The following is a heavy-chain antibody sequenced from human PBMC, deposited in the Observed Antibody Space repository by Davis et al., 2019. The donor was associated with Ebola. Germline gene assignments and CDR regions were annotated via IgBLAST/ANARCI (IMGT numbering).Heavy chain of an antibody. J-gene: IGHJ5*02. CDR1: GYTFTSYY. CDR3: ARAVGANNP. D-gene: IGHD1-26*01. CDR2: INPSGGST. V-gene: IGHV1-46*01. Sequence: ASVKVSCKASGYTFTSYYMHWVRQAPGQGLEWMGIINPSGGSTSYAQKLQGRVTMTTDTSTSTAYMELRSLRSDDTAVYYCARAVGANNPWGQGTLVTVSS.